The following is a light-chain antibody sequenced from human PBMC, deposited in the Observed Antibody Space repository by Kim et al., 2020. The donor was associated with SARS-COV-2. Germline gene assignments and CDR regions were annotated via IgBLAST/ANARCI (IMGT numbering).Light chain of an antibody. CDR3: QTWGTGMGV. Sequence: ASVNLACALSRGFSSYAIAWHQQQPEKGPRYLMNVNSDGSHNKGDGIPDRFSGSSSGAERYLTISSLQSEDEADYYCQTWGTGMGVFGGGTQLTVL. V-gene: IGLV4-69*01. CDR2: VNSDGSH. CDR1: RGFSSYA. J-gene: IGLJ3*02.